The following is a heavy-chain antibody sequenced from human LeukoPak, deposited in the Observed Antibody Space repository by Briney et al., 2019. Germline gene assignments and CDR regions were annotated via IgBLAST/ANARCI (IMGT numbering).Heavy chain of an antibody. V-gene: IGHV1-18*01. CDR2: ISAYNGNT. CDR1: GYTFTSYG. D-gene: IGHD3-3*01. Sequence: GASVKVSCKASGYTFTSYGISWVRQAPGQGLEWMGWISAYNGNTNYAQKLQGRVTMTTDTSTSTAYMELRSLRSDDTAVYYCVAIVGATYYDFWSGYYLFDHWGQGTLVTVSS. CDR3: VAIVGATYYDFWSGYYLFDH. J-gene: IGHJ4*02.